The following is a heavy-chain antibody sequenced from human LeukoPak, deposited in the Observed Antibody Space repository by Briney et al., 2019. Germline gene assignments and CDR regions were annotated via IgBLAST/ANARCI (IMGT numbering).Heavy chain of an antibody. J-gene: IGHJ3*02. Sequence: GGSLRLSCAASGFTFSSYRMSWVRQAPGKGLEWVAFIRYDGTNKYYADSVKGRFTISRDNAKNSLYLQMNSLRAEDTAVYSCAREMVRGVIIFEKDASGAFDIWGQGTMVTVSS. CDR3: AREMVRGVIIFEKDASGAFDI. CDR1: GFTFSSYR. CDR2: IRYDGTNK. V-gene: IGHV3-30*02. D-gene: IGHD3-10*01.